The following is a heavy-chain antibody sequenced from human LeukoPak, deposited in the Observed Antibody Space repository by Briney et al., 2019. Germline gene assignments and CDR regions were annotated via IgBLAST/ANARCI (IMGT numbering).Heavy chain of an antibody. CDR3: ARVRSTSRRRWFDP. J-gene: IGHJ5*02. D-gene: IGHD2-2*01. V-gene: IGHV1-8*01. Sequence: ASVKVSCKASVYTFTSYGINWVRQATGQGLEWMGWMNPNSGNTGNAQKFQGRVTMTRNTSISTAYMELSSLRSEDTAVYYCARVRSTSRRRWFDPWGQGTLVTVSS. CDR1: VYTFTSYG. CDR2: MNPNSGNT.